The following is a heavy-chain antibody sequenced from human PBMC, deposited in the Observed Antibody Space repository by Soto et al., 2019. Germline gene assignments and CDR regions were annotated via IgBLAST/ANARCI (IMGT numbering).Heavy chain of an antibody. CDR2: ISYDGSNK. V-gene: IGHV3-30*18. CDR1: GSTFSSYG. CDR3: AQDTYYHDSSGYYVFDY. Sequence: QVQLVESGGGVGQPGRSLRLSCAASGSTFSSYGMHWVRQAPGKGLEWVAVISYDGSNKHYADSVKGRFTISRDNSKNTLYLQMNSLRAEDTAVYYCAQDTYYHDSSGYYVFDYWGQGTLVTVSS. J-gene: IGHJ4*02. D-gene: IGHD3-22*01.